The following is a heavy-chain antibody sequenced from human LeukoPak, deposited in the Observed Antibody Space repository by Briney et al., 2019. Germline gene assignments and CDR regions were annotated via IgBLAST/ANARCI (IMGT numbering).Heavy chain of an antibody. CDR2: ISGSGGST. V-gene: IGHV3-23*01. D-gene: IGHD4-23*01. CDR3: TKGSPPTTVVTHPGDY. CDR1: GVTFSSYA. J-gene: IGHJ4*02. Sequence: GGSLRLSCAASGVTFSSYAMSWVRQAPGKGLEWVSAISGSGGSTYYADSVKGRFTISRDNSKNTLYLQMNSLRAEDTAVYYCTKGSPPTTVVTHPGDYWGQGTLVTVSS.